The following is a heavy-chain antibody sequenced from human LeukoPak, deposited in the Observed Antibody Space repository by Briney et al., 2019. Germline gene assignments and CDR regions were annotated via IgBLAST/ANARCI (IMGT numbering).Heavy chain of an antibody. CDR2: INHSGST. CDR1: GGSFSGYY. Sequence: PSETLSPTCAVYGGSFSGYYWSWIRQPPGKGLEWIGEINHSGSTNYNPSLKSRVTISVDTSKTQFSLKLSSVTAADTAVYYCARRGVVPAARRQFDYWGQGTLVTVSS. CDR3: ARRGVVPAARRQFDY. D-gene: IGHD2-2*01. V-gene: IGHV4-34*01. J-gene: IGHJ4*02.